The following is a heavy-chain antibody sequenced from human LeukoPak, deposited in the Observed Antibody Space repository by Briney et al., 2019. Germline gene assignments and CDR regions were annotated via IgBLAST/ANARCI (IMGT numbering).Heavy chain of an antibody. V-gene: IGHV3-48*04. CDR1: GFTFSSYS. D-gene: IGHD7-27*01. Sequence: GGSLRLSCAASGFTFSSYSMNWVRQAPGKGLEWVSYISSSSSTIYYADSVKGRFTISRDNAKNSLYLQMNSLRAEDTAVYYCARNAGVEKSNNWFDHWGQGTLVTVSS. CDR2: ISSSSSTI. J-gene: IGHJ5*02. CDR3: ARNAGVEKSNNWFDH.